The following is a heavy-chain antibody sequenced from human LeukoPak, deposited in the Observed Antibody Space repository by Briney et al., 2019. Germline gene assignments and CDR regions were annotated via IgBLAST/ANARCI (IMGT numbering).Heavy chain of an antibody. D-gene: IGHD3-10*01. CDR2: IYYSGST. V-gene: IGHV4-31*03. CDR3: ANYGSGSYRFDP. CDR1: GGSISSGGYY. Sequence: SQTLSLTCTVSGGSISSGGYYWSWLRQHPGTGLEWIGYIYYSGSTYYNPSLKSRVTISVDTSKNQFPLKLSSVTAADTAVYYCANYGSGSYRFDPWGQGTLVTVSS. J-gene: IGHJ5*02.